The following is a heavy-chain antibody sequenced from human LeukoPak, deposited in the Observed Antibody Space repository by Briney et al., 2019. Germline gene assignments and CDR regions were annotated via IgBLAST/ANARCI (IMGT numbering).Heavy chain of an antibody. D-gene: IGHD2-15*01. CDR3: ARQNIVVVVDATPGAFDI. J-gene: IGHJ3*02. V-gene: IGHV4-38-2*01. Sequence: SETLSLTCDVSDYSIRSGYYWGWIRQPPGKGLEWIGSLYHSGSAYYSPSLKSRVTISLDTSNNELSLRLSSVTAADTAIYYCARQNIVVVVDATPGAFDIWGQGTLVTVSS. CDR1: DYSIRSGYY. CDR2: LYHSGSA.